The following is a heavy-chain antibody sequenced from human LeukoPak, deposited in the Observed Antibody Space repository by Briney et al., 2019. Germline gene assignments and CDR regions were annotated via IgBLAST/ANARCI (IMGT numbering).Heavy chain of an antibody. CDR3: AKDRPHPSAEPTNFDY. J-gene: IGHJ4*02. CDR2: TSGGGASA. V-gene: IGHV3-23*01. CDR1: GFTFSSYD. D-gene: IGHD1-14*01. Sequence: GGSLRLSRAASGFTFSSYDMSWVRQAPGKGLDWVSATSGGGASAYYADSVRGRFTISRDNSKKTLYLQMNSLRAEDTAVYYCAKDRPHPSAEPTNFDYWGQGTLVTVSS.